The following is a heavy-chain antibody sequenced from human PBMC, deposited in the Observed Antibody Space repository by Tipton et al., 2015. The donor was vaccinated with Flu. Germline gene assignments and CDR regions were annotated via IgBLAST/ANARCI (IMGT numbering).Heavy chain of an antibody. CDR2: ISGRGGSDT. V-gene: IGHV3-23*01. D-gene: IGHD4-17*01. CDR3: ARADWTVTFFDS. J-gene: IGHJ4*02. Sequence: SLRLSCAASGFTFSNYAMSWVRQAPGKGLEWVSTISGRGGSDTYYADSVKGRFTLSRDNSKNTLYLQMNSLRAEDTAVYFCARADWTVTFFDSWGQGTLVTVSS. CDR1: GFTFSNYA.